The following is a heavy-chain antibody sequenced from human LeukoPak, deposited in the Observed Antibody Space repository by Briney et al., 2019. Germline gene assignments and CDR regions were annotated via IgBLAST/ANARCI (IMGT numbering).Heavy chain of an antibody. D-gene: IGHD3-10*01. CDR2: IHYSGST. J-gene: IGHJ4*02. V-gene: IGHV4-59*08. CDR3: SRHLDYYGSGSYEY. Sequence: KPSETLSLTCTVSGGSISGFHWSWIRQPPGKGLEWIGYIHYSGSTDYNPSLKSRVTISVDTSKNQFSLKLSSVTAADTAVYYCSRHLDYYGSGSYEYWGQGTLVTVSS. CDR1: GGSISGFH.